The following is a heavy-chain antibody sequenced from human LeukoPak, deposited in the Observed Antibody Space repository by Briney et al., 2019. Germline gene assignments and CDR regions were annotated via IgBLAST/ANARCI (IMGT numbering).Heavy chain of an antibody. D-gene: IGHD2-15*01. CDR3: TTEERVSSGYCSGGSCYIDY. CDR1: GFTFGNAW. V-gene: IGHV3-15*01. Sequence: GGSLRLSCAASGFTFGNAWMNWVRQAPGKGLEWVGRIKSKTDGGTTDYAAPVKGRFTISRDDSKNTLYLQMNSLKTEDTAVYYCTTEERVSSGYCSGGSCYIDYWGQGTLVTVSS. J-gene: IGHJ4*02. CDR2: IKSKTDGGTT.